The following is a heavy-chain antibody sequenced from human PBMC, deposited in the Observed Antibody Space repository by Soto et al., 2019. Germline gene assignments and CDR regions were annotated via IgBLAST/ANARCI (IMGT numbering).Heavy chain of an antibody. J-gene: IGHJ3*02. CDR3: ARDPRNIVATSERSFDI. D-gene: IGHD5-12*01. V-gene: IGHV1-69*04. CDR2: IIPILGIA. CDR1: GGTFSSYT. Sequence: SVKVSCKASGGTFSSYTISWVRQAPGQGLEWMGRIIPILGIANYAQKFQGRVTITADKSTSTAYMELSSLRSEDTAVDYYARDPRNIVATSERSFDIWGQGTMVTVPS.